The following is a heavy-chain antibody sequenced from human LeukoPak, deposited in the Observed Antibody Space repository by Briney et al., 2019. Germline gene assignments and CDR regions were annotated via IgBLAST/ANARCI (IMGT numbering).Heavy chain of an antibody. CDR1: GFTFSSYG. Sequence: GGSLRLSCAASGFTFSSYGMHWVRQAPGKGLEWVAVISYDGSNKYYADSVKGRFTISRDNSKNTLYLQMNSLRAEDTAVYYCAKDTDYCSSTSCYAVPSPMDVWGQGTTVTVSS. CDR3: AKDTDYCSSTSCYAVPSPMDV. V-gene: IGHV3-30*18. D-gene: IGHD2-2*01. J-gene: IGHJ6*02. CDR2: ISYDGSNK.